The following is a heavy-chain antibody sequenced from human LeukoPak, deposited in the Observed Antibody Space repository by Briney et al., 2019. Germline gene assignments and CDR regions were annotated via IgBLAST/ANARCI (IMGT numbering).Heavy chain of an antibody. V-gene: IGHV1-46*01. CDR2: INPSGGST. Sequence: ASVKVSCTASGYTFTSYYMHWVRQAPGQGLEWMGIINPSGGSTSYAQKFQGRVTMTRDTSTSTVYMELSSLRSEDTAVYYCARGVYDILTGLSFDYWGQGTLVTVSS. D-gene: IGHD3-9*01. CDR3: ARGVYDILTGLSFDY. CDR1: GYTFTSYY. J-gene: IGHJ4*02.